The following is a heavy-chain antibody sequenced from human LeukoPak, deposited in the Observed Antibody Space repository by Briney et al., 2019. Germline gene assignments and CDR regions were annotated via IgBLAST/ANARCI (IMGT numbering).Heavy chain of an antibody. V-gene: IGHV4-59*01. CDR2: IYYSGST. CDR1: GGSISSYY. D-gene: IGHD2-2*02. J-gene: IGHJ4*02. CDR3: ARGENIVVVPAAIPGFFV. Sequence: SETLSLTCTVSGGSISSYYWSWIRQPPGKGLEWIGYIYYSGSTNYNPSLKSRVTISVDTSKNQFSLKLSSVTAADTAVYYCARGENIVVVPAAIPGFFVWGQGTLVTVSS.